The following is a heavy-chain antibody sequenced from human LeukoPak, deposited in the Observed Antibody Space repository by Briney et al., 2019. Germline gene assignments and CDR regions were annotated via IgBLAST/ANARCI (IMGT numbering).Heavy chain of an antibody. CDR2: INHSGST. J-gene: IGHJ4*02. Sequence: SETLSLTCAVYGGSFSGDYWSWIRQPPGKGLEWIGEINHSGSTNYNPSLKSRVTISVDTSKDQFSLKLSSVTAADTAVYYCARGRIGSSWVTQFDYWGQGTLVTVSS. V-gene: IGHV4-34*01. CDR1: GGSFSGDY. CDR3: ARGRIGSSWVTQFDY. D-gene: IGHD6-13*01.